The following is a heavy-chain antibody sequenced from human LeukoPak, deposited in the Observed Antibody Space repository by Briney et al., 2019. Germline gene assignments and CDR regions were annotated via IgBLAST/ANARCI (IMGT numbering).Heavy chain of an antibody. J-gene: IGHJ4*02. V-gene: IGHV1-69*04. CDR2: IIPILGIA. Sequence: SVKVSCKASGGTFSSYAISWVRQAPGQGLEWMGRIIPILGIANYAQKLQGRVTMTTDTSTSTAYMELRSLKSDDTAVYYCARGRDWNYAFDYWGQGTLVTVSS. D-gene: IGHD1-7*01. CDR3: ARGRDWNYAFDY. CDR1: GGTFSSYA.